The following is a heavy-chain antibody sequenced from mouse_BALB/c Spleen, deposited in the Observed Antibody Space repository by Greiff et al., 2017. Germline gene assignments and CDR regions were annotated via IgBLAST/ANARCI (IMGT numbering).Heavy chain of an antibody. CDR2: ISYSGST. D-gene: IGHD2-3*01. CDR1: GDSITSGY. Sequence: EVQLQQSGPSLVKPSQTLSLTCSVTGDSITSGYWNWIRKFPGNKLEYMGYISYSGSTYYNPSLKSRISITRDTSKNQYYLQLNSVTTEDTATYYCARYWLLRGYFDYWGQGTTLTVSA. V-gene: IGHV3-8*02. J-gene: IGHJ2*01. CDR3: ARYWLLRGYFDY.